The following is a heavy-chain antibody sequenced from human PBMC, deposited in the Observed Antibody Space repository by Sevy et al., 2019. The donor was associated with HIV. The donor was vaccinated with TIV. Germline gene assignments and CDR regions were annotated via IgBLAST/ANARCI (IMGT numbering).Heavy chain of an antibody. CDR3: AKPRESSSYYMDV. V-gene: IGHV3-23*01. Sequence: GESLKISCAASGFTFSSYAMRWVRQAPGKGLEWVSAISGGSGGTTYYADSVKGRFTISRDNSENTLYLQMNTLRAEDTAVYYCAKPRESSSYYMDVWGKGTTVTVSS. J-gene: IGHJ6*03. CDR1: GFTFSSYA. D-gene: IGHD1-26*01. CDR2: ISGGSGGTT.